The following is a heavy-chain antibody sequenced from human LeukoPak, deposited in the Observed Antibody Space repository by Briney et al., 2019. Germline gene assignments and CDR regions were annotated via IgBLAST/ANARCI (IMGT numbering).Heavy chain of an antibody. V-gene: IGHV3-73*01. CDR1: GFXFSGSV. CDR3: TRGSGSYYNLGYYYGMDV. J-gene: IGHJ6*02. Sequence: PGGSLKLSCAASGFXFSGSVMHWVRQASGKGLEWVCRIRSKANSYPTAYAASVKGRFTIARDDSKNTAYLQMNSLKTEDTAVYYCTRGSGSYYNLGYYYGMDVWGQGTTVTVSS. CDR2: IRSKANSYPT. D-gene: IGHD3-10*01.